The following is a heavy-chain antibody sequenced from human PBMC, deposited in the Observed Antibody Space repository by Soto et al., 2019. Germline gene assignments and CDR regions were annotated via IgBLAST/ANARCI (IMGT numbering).Heavy chain of an antibody. CDR3: AREGEMPYYYYGLDV. CDR1: GYTFTTYG. D-gene: IGHD3-16*01. V-gene: IGHV1-18*03. J-gene: IGHJ6*02. Sequence: QVQLVQSGAEVRKPGASVKVSCKASGYTFTTYGISWVRQAPGPGLEWMGWISGYNGHTKYAQKFQSRVTMTTDTSTSTVYMDLRSLRSDDMAVYYCAREGEMPYYYYGLDVWGQGTTVTVSS. CDR2: ISGYNGHT.